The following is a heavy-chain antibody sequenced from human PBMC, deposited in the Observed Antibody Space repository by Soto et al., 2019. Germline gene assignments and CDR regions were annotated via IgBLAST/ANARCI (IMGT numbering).Heavy chain of an antibody. CDR2: ISYDGSNK. J-gene: IGHJ4*02. Sequence: GGSLRLSCAASGFTFSSYAMHWVRQAPGKGLEWVAVISYDGSNKYYADSVKGRFTISRDNSKNTLYLQMNSLRAEDTAVYYCARSLMTTVTGDFDYWGQGTLVTVSS. V-gene: IGHV3-30-3*01. D-gene: IGHD4-17*01. CDR3: ARSLMTTVTGDFDY. CDR1: GFTFSSYA.